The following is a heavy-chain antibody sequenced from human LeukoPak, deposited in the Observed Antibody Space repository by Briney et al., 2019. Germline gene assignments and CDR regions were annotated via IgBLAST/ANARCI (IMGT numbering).Heavy chain of an antibody. V-gene: IGHV5-51*01. Sequence: GESLKISCKGSGYSFTTYWIAWVRQMPGKGLEWMGIMYPGDSDIRYSPSFQGQVTISADKSISTAYLQWSSLKASDTAMYYCAGSGSGWSFDYWGQGTLVTVSS. CDR1: GYSFTTYW. CDR2: MYPGDSDI. D-gene: IGHD6-19*01. CDR3: AGSGSGWSFDY. J-gene: IGHJ4*02.